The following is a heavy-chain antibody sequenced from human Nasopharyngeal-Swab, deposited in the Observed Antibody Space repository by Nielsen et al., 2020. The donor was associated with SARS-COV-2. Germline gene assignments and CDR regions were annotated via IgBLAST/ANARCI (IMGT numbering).Heavy chain of an antibody. CDR2: INPSGGST. CDR3: ARDPEYSSFPTYYFDY. CDR1: GYTFTSYY. D-gene: IGHD6-6*01. J-gene: IGHJ4*02. Sequence: ASVKVSCKASGYTFTSYYMHWVRQAPGQGLEWMGLINPSGGSTSYAQKFQGRVTMTRDTSTSTVYMELSSLRSEDTAVYYCARDPEYSSFPTYYFDYWGQGTLVTVSS. V-gene: IGHV1-46*01.